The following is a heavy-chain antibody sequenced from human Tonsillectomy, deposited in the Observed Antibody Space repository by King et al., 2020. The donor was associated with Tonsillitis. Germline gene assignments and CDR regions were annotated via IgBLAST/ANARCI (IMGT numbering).Heavy chain of an antibody. V-gene: IGHV3-7*03. J-gene: IGHJ4*02. CDR1: GFTFSTYW. D-gene: IGHD2-21*02. CDR3: ARGGEAGVTAGPLDF. CDR2: IKQDGSDK. Sequence: VQLVESGGGLVQPGGSLRLSCAASGFTFSTYWMSWIRQAPGKGLEWVANIKQDGSDKYYVDSVKGRFTISRDNAKNSLYLQMNSLSAEDTAVYYCARGGEAGVTAGPLDFWGQGTLVTVSS.